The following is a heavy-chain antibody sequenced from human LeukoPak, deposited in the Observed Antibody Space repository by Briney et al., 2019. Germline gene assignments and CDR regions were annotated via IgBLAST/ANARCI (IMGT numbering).Heavy chain of an antibody. J-gene: IGHJ4*02. V-gene: IGHV3-23*01. CDR1: GFTFSSYA. CDR3: ASSDRDGYNSFDY. CDR2: ISGSGGST. D-gene: IGHD5-24*01. Sequence: HPGGSLRLSCAASGFTFSSYAMSWVRQAPGKGLEWVSAISGSGGSTYYADSVKGRFTISRHNSKNTLYLQMNSLRAEDTAVYYCASSDRDGYNSFDYWGQGTLVTVSS.